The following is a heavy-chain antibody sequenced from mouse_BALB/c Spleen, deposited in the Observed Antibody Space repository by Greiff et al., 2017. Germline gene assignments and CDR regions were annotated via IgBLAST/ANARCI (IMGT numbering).Heavy chain of an antibody. J-gene: IGHJ3*01. Sequence: QVQLQQSGAELVRPGSSVKISCKASGYAFSSYWMNWVKQRPGQGLEWIGQIYPGDGDTNYNGKFKGKATLTADKSSSTAYMQLSSLTSEDSAVYFCAREGGGYDDWFAYWGQGTLVTVSA. CDR3: AREGGGYDDWFAY. CDR1: GYAFSSYW. V-gene: IGHV1-80*01. CDR2: IYPGDGDT. D-gene: IGHD2-2*01.